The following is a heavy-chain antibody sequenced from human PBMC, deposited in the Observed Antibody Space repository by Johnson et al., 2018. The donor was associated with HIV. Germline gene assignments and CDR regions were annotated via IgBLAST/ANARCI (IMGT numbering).Heavy chain of an antibody. Sequence: QVQLVESGGGVVQPGRSLRLSCAASGFTFTSYPMHWVRQAPGKGLELVAVISFDGSNRNYADSVKGRFTISRDDSKSTLYLQMSSLRGEDTAVYYCAKDSQWELPDAFDIWGQGTMVTVSS. V-gene: IGHV3-30*04. CDR1: GFTFTSYP. J-gene: IGHJ3*02. CDR2: ISFDGSNR. CDR3: AKDSQWELPDAFDI. D-gene: IGHD1-26*01.